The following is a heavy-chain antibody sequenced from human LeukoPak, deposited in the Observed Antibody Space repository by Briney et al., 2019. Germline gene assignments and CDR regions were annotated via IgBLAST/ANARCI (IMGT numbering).Heavy chain of an antibody. D-gene: IGHD6-19*01. CDR1: GFTFSSYA. Sequence: PGGSLRLSCAASGFTFSSYAMHWVRQAPGKGLEYVSAISSNGGSTYYANSVKGRFTISRDNSKNTLYLQMGSLRAEDMAAYYCARELHGIAVLGGMDVWGQGTTVTVSS. CDR2: ISSNGGST. V-gene: IGHV3-64*01. J-gene: IGHJ6*02. CDR3: ARELHGIAVLGGMDV.